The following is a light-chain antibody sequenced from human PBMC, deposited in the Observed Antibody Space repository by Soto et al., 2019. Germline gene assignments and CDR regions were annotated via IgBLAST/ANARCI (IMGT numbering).Light chain of an antibody. J-gene: IGKJ5*01. CDR1: QSVSIY. CDR2: DAS. V-gene: IGKV3-11*01. CDR3: QQRSNWPPIT. Sequence: IVLTQSPATLSLSPGERAALSGRSSQSVSIYLAWYQQKPGQAPRLLXYDASNRATGIPARFSGSGSGTDFTLTISSLEPEDFAVYYCQQRSNWPPITFGQGTRLEI.